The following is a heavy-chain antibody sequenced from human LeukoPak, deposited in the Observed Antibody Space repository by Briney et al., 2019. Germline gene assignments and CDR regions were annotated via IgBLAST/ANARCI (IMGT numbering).Heavy chain of an antibody. J-gene: IGHJ4*02. D-gene: IGHD3-22*01. CDR2: ISDSGGRT. Sequence: GGSLRLSCAVSGITLSNYGMSWVRQAPCKGLEWVAGISDSGGRTTYADSVKGRFTISRDNPKNTLYLQMNSLRPEDTAVYFCAKRGVVIRVILVGFHKEAYYFDSWGQGALVTVSS. CDR1: GITLSNYG. V-gene: IGHV3-23*01. CDR3: AKRGVVIRVILVGFHKEAYYFDS.